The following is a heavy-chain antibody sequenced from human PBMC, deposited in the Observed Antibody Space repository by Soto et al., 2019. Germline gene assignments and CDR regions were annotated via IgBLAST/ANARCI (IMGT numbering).Heavy chain of an antibody. V-gene: IGHV1-18*04. Sequence: QVQLVQSGAEVKKPGASVKVSCKASGYTFTSYGISWVRQAPGQGLEWMGWISAYNGNTNYAQKIQGRVTMTTDTSTSTAYMELRSLRSDDTAVYYCARVLGSSGYRKKDAFDIWGQGTMVTVSS. CDR2: ISAYNGNT. CDR1: GYTFTSYG. D-gene: IGHD3-22*01. CDR3: ARVLGSSGYRKKDAFDI. J-gene: IGHJ3*02.